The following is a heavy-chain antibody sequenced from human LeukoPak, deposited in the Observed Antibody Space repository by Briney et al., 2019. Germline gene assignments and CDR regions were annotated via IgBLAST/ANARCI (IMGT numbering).Heavy chain of an antibody. CDR3: ARDYREMATIIVFDY. Sequence: ASVKVSCKASGYTFTGYYMHWVRQAPGQGLEWVGRINPNSGGTNYAQKFQGRVTMTRDTSISTAYMELSRLRSDDTAVYYCARDYREMATIIVFDYWGQGTLVTVSS. V-gene: IGHV1-2*06. J-gene: IGHJ4*02. CDR2: INPNSGGT. CDR1: GYTFTGYY. D-gene: IGHD5-24*01.